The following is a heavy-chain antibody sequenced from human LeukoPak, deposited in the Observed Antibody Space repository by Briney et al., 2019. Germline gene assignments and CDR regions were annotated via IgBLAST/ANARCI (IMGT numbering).Heavy chain of an antibody. CDR1: GFTFSSYG. CDR3: AKGGSYSSGYYSLYYYYYYMDV. Sequence: PGGSLRLSCAVSGFTFSSYGMSWVRQAPGKGLEWVSAISPSGRNTYYADSVKGRFIISRDNSKNMLYLQMSSLRAEDTAVYYCAKGGSYSSGYYSLYYYYYYMDVWGKGTTVTIPS. CDR2: ISPSGRNT. V-gene: IGHV3-23*01. J-gene: IGHJ6*03. D-gene: IGHD3-22*01.